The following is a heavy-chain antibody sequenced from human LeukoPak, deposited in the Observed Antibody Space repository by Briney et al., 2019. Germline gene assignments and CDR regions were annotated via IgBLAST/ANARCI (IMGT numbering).Heavy chain of an antibody. V-gene: IGHV4-31*03. D-gene: IGHD3-22*01. CDR1: GCSISSGGYY. CDR2: IYYSGST. CDR3: ARASYYDSSGLTDPYYFDY. Sequence: PSETLSLTCTVSGCSISSGGYYWSWIRQHPGKGLAWIGYIYYSGSTYYNPSLKSRVTISVDTSKNQFSLKLSSVTAADTAVYYCARASYYDSSGLTDPYYFDYWGQGTLVTVSS. J-gene: IGHJ4*02.